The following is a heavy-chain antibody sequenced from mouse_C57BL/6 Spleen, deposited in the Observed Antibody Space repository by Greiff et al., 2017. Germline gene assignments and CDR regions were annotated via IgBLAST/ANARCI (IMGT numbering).Heavy chain of an antibody. CDR3: ARSNYYGSSWGYAMDY. Sequence: QVQLKQSGAELMKPGASVKLSCKATGYTFTGYWIEWVKQRPGHGLEWIGEILPGSGSTNYNEKFKGKATFTADTSSNTAYMQLSSLTTEDSAIYYCARSNYYGSSWGYAMDYWGQGTSVTVSS. D-gene: IGHD1-1*01. J-gene: IGHJ4*01. CDR1: GYTFTGYW. CDR2: ILPGSGST. V-gene: IGHV1-9*01.